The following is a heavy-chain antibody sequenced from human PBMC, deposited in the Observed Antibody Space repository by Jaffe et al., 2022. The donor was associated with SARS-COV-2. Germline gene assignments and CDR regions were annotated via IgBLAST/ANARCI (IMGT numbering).Heavy chain of an antibody. Sequence: EVQLVESGGGLVQPGGSLRLSCAASGFTFSSYWMHWVRQAPGKGLVWVSRINSDGSSTSYADSVKGRFTISRDNAKNTLYLQMNSLRAEDTAVYYCARAYCGGDCYSPFDYWGQGTLVTVSS. V-gene: IGHV3-74*01. CDR3: ARAYCGGDCYSPFDY. D-gene: IGHD2-21*02. CDR1: GFTFSSYW. J-gene: IGHJ4*02. CDR2: INSDGSST.